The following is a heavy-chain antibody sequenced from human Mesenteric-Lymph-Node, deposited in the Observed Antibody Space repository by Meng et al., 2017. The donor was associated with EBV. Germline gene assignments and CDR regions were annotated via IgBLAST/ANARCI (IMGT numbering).Heavy chain of an antibody. D-gene: IGHD2-21*02. CDR3: ARDSEGNDLSFDY. J-gene: IGHJ4*02. V-gene: IGHV7-4-1*02. CDR2: INTNTGNP. CDR1: GYTFTNYA. Sequence: QVQVAQSGVEVKKPGAAVKVSCKASGYTFTNYALTWVRQAPGQGLEWLGWINTNTGNPTYAPGFAGRYVFSLDTSVSTAYLQISSLKADDSAVYYCARDSEGNDLSFDYWGQGTLVTVSS.